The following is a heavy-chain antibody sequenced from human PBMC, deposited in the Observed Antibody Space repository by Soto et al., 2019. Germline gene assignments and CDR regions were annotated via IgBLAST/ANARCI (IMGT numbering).Heavy chain of an antibody. J-gene: IGHJ4*02. CDR3: ARGGMWYPYYFDY. D-gene: IGHD2-15*01. CDR1: GGSISSGDYY. Sequence: PSETLSLTCTVSGGSISSGDYYFVCIRQPPGKGLEWIGYIYYSGSTYYNPSLKSRVTISVDTSKNQFSLKLSSVTAADTAVYYCARGGMWYPYYFDYWGQGTLVTVSS. V-gene: IGHV4-30-4*01. CDR2: IYYSGST.